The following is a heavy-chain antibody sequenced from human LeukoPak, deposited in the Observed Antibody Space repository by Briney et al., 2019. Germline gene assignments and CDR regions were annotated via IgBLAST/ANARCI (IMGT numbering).Heavy chain of an antibody. J-gene: IGHJ4*02. D-gene: IGHD1-14*01. V-gene: IGHV4-34*01. Sequence: SETLSLTCSVYGGSFSDYFWSWIRQSPGKGLEWIGEIDDGGNTNYNPSLMSRVIVSMEKSKKQFSLVMRSVAAADTAVYYCASDHKSITMRKGQYFDYWGQGVLVTVSS. CDR1: GGSFSDYF. CDR3: ASDHKSITMRKGQYFDY. CDR2: IDDGGNT.